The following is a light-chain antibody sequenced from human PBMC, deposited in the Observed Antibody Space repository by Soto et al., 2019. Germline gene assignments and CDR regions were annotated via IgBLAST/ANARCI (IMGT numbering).Light chain of an antibody. CDR2: WAS. CDR1: QSVLYSSNNQNY. CDR3: QQYGSSPET. J-gene: IGKJ1*01. V-gene: IGKV4-1*01. Sequence: DIVMTQSPDSLAVSLGERATINCKSSQSVLYSSNNQNYLAWYQQKPGQPPKLLIYWASTREFGVPDRFSGSGSGTDFTLTISRLEPEDFAVYYCQQYGSSPETFGQGTKVDIK.